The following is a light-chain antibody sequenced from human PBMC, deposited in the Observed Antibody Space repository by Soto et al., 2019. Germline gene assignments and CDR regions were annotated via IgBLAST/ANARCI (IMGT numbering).Light chain of an antibody. J-gene: IGKJ5*01. Sequence: DIQMTQSPSTVSASVLDIVTITCLASQSISGWLAWYQQKPGKAPKLLIYDASTLETGVPSRFSGSGSGTEFTLTISRLQSDHFATYYCQQHNGYAPITFGQGTRLEIK. CDR2: DAS. V-gene: IGKV1-5*01. CDR1: QSISGW. CDR3: QQHNGYAPIT.